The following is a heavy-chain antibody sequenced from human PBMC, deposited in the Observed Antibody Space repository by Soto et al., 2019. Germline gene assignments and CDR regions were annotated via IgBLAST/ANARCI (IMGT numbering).Heavy chain of an antibody. CDR1: GYTFTSYG. V-gene: IGHV1-18*04. CDR3: ARDGWSYDGGVYYYSMDV. D-gene: IGHD1-26*01. Sequence: QVQLVQSGAEVKKPGASVKVSCKASGYTFTSYGISWVRQAPGQGLEWMGWINDYSGNTNYAQKLQCRVTMTTDTSTSTAYTELRSLGSDDTAVYYCARDGWSYDGGVYYYSMDVWGEGSTVTVSS. J-gene: IGHJ6*04. CDR2: INDYSGNT.